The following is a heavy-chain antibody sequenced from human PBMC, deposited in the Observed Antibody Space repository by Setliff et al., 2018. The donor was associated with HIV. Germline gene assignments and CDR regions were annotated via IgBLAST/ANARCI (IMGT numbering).Heavy chain of an antibody. CDR2: IKQDGSEK. D-gene: IGHD3-16*01. V-gene: IGHV3-7*03. CDR1: GFTFSDYW. Sequence: GGSLRLSCAASGFTFSDYWMSWVRQAPGKGLEWVANIKQDGSEKYYVESVKGRFTISRDNAENSLYLQMNNLRAEDTAVYLCANLWELGAWGQGTLVTVSS. J-gene: IGHJ5*02. CDR3: ANLWELGA.